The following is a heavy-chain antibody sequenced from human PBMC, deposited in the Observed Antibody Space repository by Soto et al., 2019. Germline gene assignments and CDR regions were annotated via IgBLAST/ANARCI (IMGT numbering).Heavy chain of an antibody. CDR2: ISSSSSYI. CDR1: GFTFSSYS. Sequence: GSLRLSCAASGFTFSSYSMNWVRQAPGKGLEWVSSISSSSSYIYYADSVKGRFTISRDNAKNSLYLQMNSLRAEDTAVYYCAREVTMVRGVLYHFDYWGQGTLVTVSS. CDR3: AREVTMVRGVLYHFDY. V-gene: IGHV3-21*01. J-gene: IGHJ4*02. D-gene: IGHD3-10*01.